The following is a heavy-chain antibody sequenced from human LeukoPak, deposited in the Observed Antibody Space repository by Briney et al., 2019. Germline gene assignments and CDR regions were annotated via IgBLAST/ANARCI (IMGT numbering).Heavy chain of an antibody. D-gene: IGHD5-18*01. CDR1: GFTFGDHA. Sequence: GGSLRLSCTASGFTFGDHAMSWVRQAPGKGLEWVGFIRSKAYRGTTESAASVKGRFTISRDDSKSIAYLQMNSLKTEDTAVYYCSRGPIHLWLYGGMDVWGQGTTVTVSS. V-gene: IGHV3-49*04. CDR3: SRGPIHLWLYGGMDV. CDR2: IRSKAYRGTT. J-gene: IGHJ6*02.